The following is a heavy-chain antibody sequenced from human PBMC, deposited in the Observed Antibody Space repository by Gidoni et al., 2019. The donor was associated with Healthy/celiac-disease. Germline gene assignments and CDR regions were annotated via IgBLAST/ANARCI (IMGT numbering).Heavy chain of an antibody. CDR3: ARAYDSIVDY. CDR1: GFTFSSYS. CDR2: ISSSSSYI. D-gene: IGHD3-22*01. V-gene: IGHV3-21*01. Sequence: EVQLVESGGGLVKPGGSLRLSCAASGFTFSSYSMKWVRQAPGKGLEWVSSISSSSSYIYYADSVKGRCTISRDNAKNSLYLQMNSLRAEDTAVYYCARAYDSIVDYWGQGTLVTVSS. J-gene: IGHJ4*02.